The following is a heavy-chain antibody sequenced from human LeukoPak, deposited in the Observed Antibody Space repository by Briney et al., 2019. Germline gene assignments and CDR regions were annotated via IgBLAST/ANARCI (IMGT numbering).Heavy chain of an antibody. V-gene: IGHV3-23*01. Sequence: GGSLRLSCAASGFTFSGYNMNWVRQAPGKGLEWVSTISGSGSYTYYADSVKGRFTISRDNSKNTLYLQMNSLRAEDTAIYYCAGYYYGSGSPSRYYDYWGQGTLVTVSS. J-gene: IGHJ4*02. D-gene: IGHD3-10*01. CDR2: ISGSGSYT. CDR3: AGYYYGSGSPSRYYDY. CDR1: GFTFSGYN.